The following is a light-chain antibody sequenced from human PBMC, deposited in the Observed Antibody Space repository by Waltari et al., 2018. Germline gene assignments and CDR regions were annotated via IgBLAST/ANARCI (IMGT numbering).Light chain of an antibody. CDR2: DVS. V-gene: IGLV2-23*02. CDR3: CSYAGNYVWV. CDR1: GSDIGRYVI. Sequence: QSALTQPAAVSGSPGQSVTISCTGAGSDIGRYVIFSWYQQHPGNAPKLVISDVSKRPSGVSDRFPGSKSGDTASLTISGLQFEDEADYYCCSYAGNYVWVFGGGTRLTVL. J-gene: IGLJ3*02.